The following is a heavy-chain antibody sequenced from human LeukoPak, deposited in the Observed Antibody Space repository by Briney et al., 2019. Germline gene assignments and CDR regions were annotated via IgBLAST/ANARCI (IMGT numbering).Heavy chain of an antibody. CDR3: AKDRPNYFGSNGHYYRRNGDS. CDR2: ITSSGDTT. J-gene: IGHJ5*01. CDR1: GFTFSIYA. D-gene: IGHD3-10*01. V-gene: IGHV3-23*01. Sequence: GGSLRLSCTASGFTFSIYAMSWVRKAPGRGLEWVSAITSSGDTTFYADSVRGRVTISRDNSKNTLYLKMSSLRAEDTAVFYCAKDRPNYFGSNGHYYRRNGDSWGQGTLVTVSS.